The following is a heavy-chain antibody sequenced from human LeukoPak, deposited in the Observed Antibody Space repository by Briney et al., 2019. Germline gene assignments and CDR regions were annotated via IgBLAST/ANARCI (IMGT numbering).Heavy chain of an antibody. J-gene: IGHJ4*02. V-gene: IGHV1-46*01. D-gene: IGHD3-3*01. CDR3: ARDAYYDFWSGYSHFFDY. Sequence: ASVKVSCKASGYTFTSYYMHWVRQAPGQGLEWMGIINPSGGSTSYAQKFQGRVTMTRDTSTSTVYMELSSLRSEDTAVYYCARDAYYDFWSGYSHFFDYWGQGTLVTVSS. CDR1: GYTFTSYY. CDR2: INPSGGST.